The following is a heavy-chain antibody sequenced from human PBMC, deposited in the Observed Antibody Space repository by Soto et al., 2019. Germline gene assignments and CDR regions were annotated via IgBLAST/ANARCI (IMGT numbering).Heavy chain of an antibody. D-gene: IGHD4-17*01. CDR3: AKRGDCSDRDTDGMDV. J-gene: IGHJ6*02. CDR1: GFTFSNYA. CDR2: IINNVGYI. Sequence: EMQLLESGGGLVQPGGSLRLSCTASGFTFSNYAMTWVRQAPGKGLNWVSIINNVGYIYDADSVQGSFATSRYDARNTMQRQMNSTRVEHKTVYYCAKRGDCSDRDTDGMDVWGQGTTVIVSS. V-gene: IGHV3-23*01.